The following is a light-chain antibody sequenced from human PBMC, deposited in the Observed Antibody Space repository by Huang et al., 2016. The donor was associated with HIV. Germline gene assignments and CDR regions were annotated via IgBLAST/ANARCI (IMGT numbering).Light chain of an antibody. Sequence: EIVMTQSPATLSVSPGERATLSCRASQSLNSNLAWYQQKPGQAPRLLIFGASTRATGVAARVSGSGSGTEFTLTISSLQSEDSAVYCCQQYDIWPPTFGQGTKVEIK. CDR1: QSLNSN. J-gene: IGKJ1*01. CDR3: QQYDIWPPT. CDR2: GAS. V-gene: IGKV3-15*01.